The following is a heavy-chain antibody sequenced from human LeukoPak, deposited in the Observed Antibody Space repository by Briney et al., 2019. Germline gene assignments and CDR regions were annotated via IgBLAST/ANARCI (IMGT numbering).Heavy chain of an antibody. V-gene: IGHV1-69*13. CDR3: ARSFGSGSPWDYYYYGMDV. D-gene: IGHD3-10*01. CDR2: IIPIFGTA. J-gene: IGHJ6*04. CDR1: GGTFSSYA. Sequence: ASVKVSCKASGGTFSSYAISWVRQAPGQGLEWMGGIIPIFGTANYAQKFQGRVTITADEPTSTAYMELSSLRSEDTAVYYCARSFGSGSPWDYYYYGMDVWGKGTTVTVSS.